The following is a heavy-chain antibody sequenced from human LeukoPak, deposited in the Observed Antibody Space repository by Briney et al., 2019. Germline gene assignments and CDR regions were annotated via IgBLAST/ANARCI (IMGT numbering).Heavy chain of an antibody. J-gene: IGHJ4*02. V-gene: IGHV3-30*18. CDR3: AKDNPVLEY. CDR2: ISKDESNK. Sequence: GGSLRLSCAASGFSFSTFGMHWVRQTPGKGLEWVSHISKDESNKYYADSVKGRFTISRDTSKKTLFLQMNSLRVEDTAVYYCAKDNPVLEYWGQGTLVTVSS. CDR1: GFSFSTFG.